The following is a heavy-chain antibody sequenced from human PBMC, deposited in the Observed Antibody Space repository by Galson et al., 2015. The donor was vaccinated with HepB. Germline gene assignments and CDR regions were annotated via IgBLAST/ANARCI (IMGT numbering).Heavy chain of an antibody. CDR2: IIPIFGTA. CDR3: ARDVSSMAAAGWFDP. V-gene: IGHV1-69*13. Sequence: SVKVSCKASGGTFSSYAISWVRQAPGQGLEWVGGIIPIFGTANYAQKFQGRVTITADESISTAYMELSRLTSDDTAVFYCARDVSSMAAAGWFDPWGQGTLVTVSS. CDR1: GGTFSSYA. D-gene: IGHD6-13*01. J-gene: IGHJ5*02.